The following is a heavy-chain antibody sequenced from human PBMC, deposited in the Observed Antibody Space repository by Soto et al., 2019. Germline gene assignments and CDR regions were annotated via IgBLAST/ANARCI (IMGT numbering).Heavy chain of an antibody. D-gene: IGHD3-22*01. J-gene: IGHJ4*02. Sequence: GGSLRISCAASGFTFSSYWMHWVRQAPGKGLVWVSRINSDGSSTSYADSVKGRFTISRDNAKNTLYLQMNSLRAEDTAVYYCAIRASYYDSSGYFDYWGQGTLVTVSS. CDR2: INSDGSST. CDR3: AIRASYYDSSGYFDY. V-gene: IGHV3-74*01. CDR1: GFTFSSYW.